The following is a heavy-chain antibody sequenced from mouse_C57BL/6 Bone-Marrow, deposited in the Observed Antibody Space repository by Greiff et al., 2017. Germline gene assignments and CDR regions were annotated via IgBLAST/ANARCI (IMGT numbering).Heavy chain of an antibody. CDR2: ISNLAYSI. D-gene: IGHD4-1*01. V-gene: IGHV5-15*01. Sequence: EVQRVESGGGLVQPGGSLKLSCAASGFTFSDYGMAWVRQAPRKGPEWVAFISNLAYSIYYADTVTGRFTISRENAKNTLYLEMSSLRSEDTAMYYCARHKTGSMDYWGQGTSVTVSS. J-gene: IGHJ4*01. CDR3: ARHKTGSMDY. CDR1: GFTFSDYG.